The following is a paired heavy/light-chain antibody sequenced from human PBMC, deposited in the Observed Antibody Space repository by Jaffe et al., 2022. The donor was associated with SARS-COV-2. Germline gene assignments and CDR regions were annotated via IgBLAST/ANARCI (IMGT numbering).Light chain of an antibody. V-gene: IGKV3-11*01. CDR2: DAS. J-gene: IGKJ4*01. CDR1: QDISSR. CDR3: QQRSNRPPGVT. Sequence: EIVLTQSPATLSLSPGDTATLSCRASQDISSRLAWYQQKPGQAPRLLIYDASFRATGIPARFSGSGSGTDFTLTISGLEPEDFAVYYCQQRSNRPPGVTFGGGTKVEIK.
Heavy chain of an antibody. CDR3: AKVFEWFGDPDTLLGAFDI. CDR1: GFTFKDYA. V-gene: IGHV3-23*04. D-gene: IGHD3-10*01. J-gene: IGHJ3*02. Sequence: EEQLVESGGGLVQPGGSLRLSCAASGFTFKDYAMSWVRQTPRKGLEWVSSIGGSGFSTNYADSVKGRFIISRDNSKKTLYLQMDSLRVEDTAIYYCAKVFEWFGDPDTLLGAFDIWGQGKMVTVSS. CDR2: IGGSGFST.